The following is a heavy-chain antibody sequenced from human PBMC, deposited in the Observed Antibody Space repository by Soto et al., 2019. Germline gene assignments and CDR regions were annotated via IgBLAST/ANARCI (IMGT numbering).Heavy chain of an antibody. Sequence: PGGSLRLSCAASGLTFNNAWMNWVRQAPGKGLEWVGRIKSKNDGGATEYSAPVKDRFTISRDDSKNTLYLQMNSLKAEDTAVYYCTTDAQWGIWGQGTMXTVSS. V-gene: IGHV3-15*07. J-gene: IGHJ3*02. CDR3: TTDAQWGI. CDR1: GLTFNNAW. CDR2: IKSKNDGGAT. D-gene: IGHD2-8*01.